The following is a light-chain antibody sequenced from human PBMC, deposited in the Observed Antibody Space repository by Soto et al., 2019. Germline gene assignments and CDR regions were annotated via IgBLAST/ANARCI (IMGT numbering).Light chain of an antibody. V-gene: IGKV3-20*01. J-gene: IGKJ5*01. Sequence: EIVLTQSPGTLSLSPGESATLSCRPSQSGSPNQLAWYQQRPGQAPRLLSYGASSRATRIADRVSGSGSRTDLTLTISRLEPEAFATYYCQQLHDYPITSGQGPRLESK. CDR1: QSGSPNQ. CDR3: QQLHDYPIT. CDR2: GAS.